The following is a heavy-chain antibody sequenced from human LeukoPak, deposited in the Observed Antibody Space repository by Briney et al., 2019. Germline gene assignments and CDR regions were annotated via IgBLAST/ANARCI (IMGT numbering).Heavy chain of an antibody. Sequence: GGSLRLSCAASGFSLSTYAMSWVRQAPGKGPEWVSAISGAGGRTYYADSVKGRFTISRDNSKNTLYLQMDSLRAEDTAVYYCAKDLVVYWGQGTLVTVSS. V-gene: IGHV3-23*01. CDR2: ISGAGGRT. CDR1: GFSLSTYA. J-gene: IGHJ4*02. CDR3: AKDLVVY.